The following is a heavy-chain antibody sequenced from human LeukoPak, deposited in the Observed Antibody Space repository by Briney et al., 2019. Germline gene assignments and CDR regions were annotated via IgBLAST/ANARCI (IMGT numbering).Heavy chain of an antibody. CDR2: IAYCGRT. V-gene: IGHV4-39*07. Sequence: SETLSLTCTVSGGSIRSYYWGWIRKPPGKGMEWLGSIAYCGRTYSNPSLKSRLTMSVDMSRKQFSLKLSSVTAADTAVYYCARDYMGLNWFDPWGQGTLVTVSS. CDR1: GGSIRSYY. CDR3: ARDYMGLNWFDP. J-gene: IGHJ5*02.